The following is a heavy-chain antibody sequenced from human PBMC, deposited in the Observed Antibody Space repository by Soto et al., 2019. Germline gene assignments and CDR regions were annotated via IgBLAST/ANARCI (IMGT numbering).Heavy chain of an antibody. V-gene: IGHV4-31*03. Sequence: QVQLQESGPGLVKPSQTLSLTCTVSGGSISSGGYYWTWIRQHPGKGLEWIGYIYYSEKTYYNPSLKSRVTISVETSKNQFSLKLSSVTAADTAVYYCARAPLISIFFAYGMDVWGQGTTVTVSS. D-gene: IGHD3-3*02. J-gene: IGHJ6*02. CDR2: IYYSEKT. CDR1: GGSISSGGYY. CDR3: ARAPLISIFFAYGMDV.